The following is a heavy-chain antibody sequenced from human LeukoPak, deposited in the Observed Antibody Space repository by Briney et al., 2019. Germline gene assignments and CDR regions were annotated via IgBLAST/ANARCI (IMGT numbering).Heavy chain of an antibody. CDR1: GFTFDDYT. D-gene: IGHD6-6*01. J-gene: IGHJ5*02. Sequence: GGSLRLSCAASGFTFDDYTMSWVRQAPGKGLEWVCFIGSKTYGATTQYAASVKGRFTISRDDSKSIAYLQMNSLKTEDTALYYCTRGQYTSSAWGQGTLVTVSS. V-gene: IGHV3-49*04. CDR3: TRGQYTSSA. CDR2: IGSKTYGATT.